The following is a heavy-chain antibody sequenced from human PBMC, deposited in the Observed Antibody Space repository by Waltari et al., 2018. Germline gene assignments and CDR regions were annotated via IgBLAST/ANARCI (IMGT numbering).Heavy chain of an antibody. CDR3: ARRPVDYRNPRFDY. J-gene: IGHJ4*02. CDR2: VNPDSGGT. CDR1: GYTFTDYS. D-gene: IGHD4-4*01. V-gene: IGHV1-2*02. Sequence: VQLVQSGAEVKTPGASVTVSCKASGYTFTDYSIHWVRQAPGQGLEWMGWVNPDSGGTNYAQKFQGRVTMTRDTSISTAYMELNNLGSDDTALYYCARRPVDYRNPRFDYWGQGTLVTVGS.